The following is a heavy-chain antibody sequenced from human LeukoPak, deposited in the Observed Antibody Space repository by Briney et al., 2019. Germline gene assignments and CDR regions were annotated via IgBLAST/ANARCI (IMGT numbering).Heavy chain of an antibody. J-gene: IGHJ6*03. D-gene: IGHD3-10*01. V-gene: IGHV1-18*01. CDR3: ARGRMKSGSGTGDYYYYMDV. Sequence: GASVKVSCKASGYTFTSYGISWVRQAPGQGLEWMGWISAYNGNTNYAQKLQGRVTMTTDTSTSTAYMELRSLRSDDTAVYYCARGRMKSGSGTGDYYYYMDVWGKGTTVTVSS. CDR1: GYTFTSYG. CDR2: ISAYNGNT.